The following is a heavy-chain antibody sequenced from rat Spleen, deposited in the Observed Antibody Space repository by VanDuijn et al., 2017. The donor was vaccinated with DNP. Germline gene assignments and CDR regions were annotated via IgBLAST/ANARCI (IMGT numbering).Heavy chain of an antibody. CDR2: ISSGGST. D-gene: IGHD4-5*01. CDR1: GFSLTDYS. Sequence: QVQLKESGPGMVQPSQTLSLTCTVSGFSLTDYSVHWVRQPPGKVLEWIAAISSGGSTYYNSALKSRLSISRDTSKSQVFLKMNSLQTEDTAIYYCTRGGVTPFDYWGQGVMVTVSS. CDR3: TRGGVTPFDY. J-gene: IGHJ2*01. V-gene: IGHV2-19*01.